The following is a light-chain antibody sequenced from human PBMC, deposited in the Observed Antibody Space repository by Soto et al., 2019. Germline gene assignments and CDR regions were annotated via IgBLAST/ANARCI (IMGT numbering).Light chain of an antibody. CDR3: QQYGSSRT. J-gene: IGKJ1*01. CDR2: GAS. CDR1: QSVSSSY. V-gene: IGKV3-20*01. Sequence: EIVLTQSPGTLSLSPGERATLSCRASQSVSSSYLAWYQQKPGQAPRLLIYGASSRATGIPDRFSGSGYGTDLTLTISSLEPEDFAVYYCQQYGSSRTFGQGTKVDIK.